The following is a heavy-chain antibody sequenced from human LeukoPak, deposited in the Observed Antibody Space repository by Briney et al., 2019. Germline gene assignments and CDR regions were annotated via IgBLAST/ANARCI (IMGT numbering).Heavy chain of an antibody. CDR3: ARVPPGSRSWDYVWGSYRRGGRWFDP. CDR1: GYTFTSYG. V-gene: IGHV1-8*02. CDR2: MNPNSGNT. J-gene: IGHJ5*02. Sequence: ASVKVSCKASGYTFTSYGISWVRQAPGQGLEWMGWMNPNSGNTGYAQKFQGRVTMTRNTSISTAYMELSSLRSEDTAVYYCARVPPGSRSWDYVWGSYRRGGRWFDPWGQGTLVTVSS. D-gene: IGHD3-16*02.